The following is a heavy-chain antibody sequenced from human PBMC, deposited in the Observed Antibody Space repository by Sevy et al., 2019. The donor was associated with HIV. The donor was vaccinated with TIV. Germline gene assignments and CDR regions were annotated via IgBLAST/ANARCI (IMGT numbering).Heavy chain of an antibody. J-gene: IGHJ4*02. Sequence: GGSLRLSCAASGFIFSSYAMSWVRQSPGKGLEWVSSISGSGGDTYYADSVKGRFSVSRDNSKNTLYMQMNSLRAEGTAIYYCAKAAWTIHGTPTPELNWGQGTLVTVSS. CDR1: GFIFSSYA. CDR3: AKAAWTIHGTPTPELN. CDR2: ISGSGGDT. D-gene: IGHD2-2*02. V-gene: IGHV3-23*01.